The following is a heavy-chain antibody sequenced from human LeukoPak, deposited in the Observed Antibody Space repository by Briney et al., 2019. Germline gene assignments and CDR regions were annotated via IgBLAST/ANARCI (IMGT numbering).Heavy chain of an antibody. CDR1: GFTFSSYW. D-gene: IGHD6-19*01. V-gene: IGHV3-7*01. CDR2: IKQDGSEK. Sequence: GGSLRLSCAASGFTFSSYWMSWVRQAPGKGLEWVANIKQDGSEKYYVESVKGRFTISRDNAKNSLYLQMNSLRAEDTAVYYCARAGPGYSSGWYDAFDIWGQGTMVTVSS. J-gene: IGHJ3*02. CDR3: ARAGPGYSSGWYDAFDI.